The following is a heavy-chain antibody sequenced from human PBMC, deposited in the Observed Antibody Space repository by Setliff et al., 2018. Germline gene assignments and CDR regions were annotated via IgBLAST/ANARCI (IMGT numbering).Heavy chain of an antibody. Sequence: SETLSLTCTVSGGSISSSSYYWGWIRQPPGKGLEWIGSIYYSGSTYYNPSLKSRVTISVDTSKNQFSLKLSSVTAADTAVYYCVSWGTVTLFDYWGQGTLVTVSS. J-gene: IGHJ4*02. CDR3: VSWGTVTLFDY. D-gene: IGHD4-4*01. CDR2: IYYSGST. CDR1: GGSISSSSYY. V-gene: IGHV4-39*01.